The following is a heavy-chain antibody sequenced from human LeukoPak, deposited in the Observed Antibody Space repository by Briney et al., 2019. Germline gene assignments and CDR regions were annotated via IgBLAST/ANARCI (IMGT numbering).Heavy chain of an antibody. J-gene: IGHJ6*02. D-gene: IGHD2-15*01. V-gene: IGHV4-59*08. CDR1: GGSISSYY. CDR2: IYYSGST. CDR3: ARLSGGSYYYYGMDV. Sequence: NPSETLSLTCTVSGGSISSYYWNWIRQPPGKGLEWIGYIYYSGSTNYNPSFKSRVTISVDTSKNQFSLNLSSVTAADTAVYYCARLSGGSYYYYGMDVWGQGTTVTVSS.